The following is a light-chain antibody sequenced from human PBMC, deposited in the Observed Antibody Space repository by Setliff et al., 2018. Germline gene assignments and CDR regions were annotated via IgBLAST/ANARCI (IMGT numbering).Light chain of an antibody. J-gene: IGLJ2*01. Sequence: QSALTQPASVSGSPGQSVTISCTGTNNDVGAYNYVSWYQQHPGKAPKFMIYDVSKRSSGASDRFSGSKSGNTASLTISGLQAEDEADYYCCSYAGNYIRLFGGGTKVTVL. CDR1: NNDVGAYNY. CDR3: CSYAGNYIRL. V-gene: IGLV2-11*01. CDR2: DVS.